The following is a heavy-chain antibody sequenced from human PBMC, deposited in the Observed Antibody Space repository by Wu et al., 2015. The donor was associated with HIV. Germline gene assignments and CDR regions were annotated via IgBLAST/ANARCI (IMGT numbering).Heavy chain of an antibody. V-gene: IGHV1-46*01. Sequence: QVQLVQSGAEVKKPGASVKVSCKASGYTFTSYYMHWVRQAPGQGLEWMGIINPSGGSTSYAQKFQGRVTLTTDTSTSTVYMELSSLRSEDTAVYYCARVVQYVDAFDIWGQGTMVTVSS. CDR3: ARVVQYVDAFDI. CDR1: GYTFTSYY. CDR2: INPSGGST. J-gene: IGHJ3*02. D-gene: IGHD1-1*01.